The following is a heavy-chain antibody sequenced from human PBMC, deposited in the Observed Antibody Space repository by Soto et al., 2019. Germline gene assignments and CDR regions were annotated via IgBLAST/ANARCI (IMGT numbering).Heavy chain of an antibody. V-gene: IGHV1-69*01. CDR1: GGTFSKYG. J-gene: IGHJ5*02. CDR2: ITPMLGTS. CDR3: ATHRPGSSGANWFDP. Sequence: QLVQSGAEVKKPGSSVKVSCQAFGGTFSKYGVSWVRQAPGQGLQWMGGITPMLGTSTITQRFHDRVTLTADEFTTVAYMELNSLTSEDTAIYYCATHRPGSSGANWFDPWGQGTLVTVSP. D-gene: IGHD6-19*01.